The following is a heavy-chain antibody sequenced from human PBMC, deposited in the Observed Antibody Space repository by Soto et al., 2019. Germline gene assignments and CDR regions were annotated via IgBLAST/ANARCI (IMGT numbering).Heavy chain of an antibody. CDR3: ARDISHFVFWSGDSYYFMDF. D-gene: IGHD3-3*01. J-gene: IGHJ6*03. V-gene: IGHV4-59*01. CDR2: IYYSGST. Sequence: PSETLSLTCTVSGGSISSYYWSWIRQPPGKGLEWIGYIYYSGSTNYNPSLKSRVTISVDTSKNQFSLKLSSVTAADTAVYYCARDISHFVFWSGDSYYFMDFWGQGTSVIGSS. CDR1: GGSISSYY.